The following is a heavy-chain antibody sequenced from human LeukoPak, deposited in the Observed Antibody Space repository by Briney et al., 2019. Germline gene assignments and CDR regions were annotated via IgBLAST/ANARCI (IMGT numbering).Heavy chain of an antibody. Sequence: SETLSLTRTVSGGSLRIYYRSWIPDPPGKGLEWIGYIYYSGSTNYNPSLKSRVTISVDTSKNQFSLKLSSVTAADTAVYYCARGSDGYNSLDFDYWGQGTLVTVSS. CDR3: ARGSDGYNSLDFDY. J-gene: IGHJ4*02. CDR1: GGSLRIYY. CDR2: IYYSGST. V-gene: IGHV4-59*01. D-gene: IGHD5-24*01.